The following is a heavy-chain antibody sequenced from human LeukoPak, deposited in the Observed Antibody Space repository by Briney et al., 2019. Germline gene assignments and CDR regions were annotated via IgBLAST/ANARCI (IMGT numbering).Heavy chain of an antibody. V-gene: IGHV4-61*02. CDR2: IYTSGST. J-gene: IGHJ4*02. Sequence: SETLPLTCTVSGGSISSGSYYWSWIRQPAGKGLEWIGRIYTSGSTNHNPSLKSRVTISVDTSKNQFSLKLSSVTAADTAVYYCARGYCSSTSCYGGDWGQGTLVTVSS. CDR3: ARGYCSSTSCYGGD. D-gene: IGHD2-2*01. CDR1: GGSISSGSYY.